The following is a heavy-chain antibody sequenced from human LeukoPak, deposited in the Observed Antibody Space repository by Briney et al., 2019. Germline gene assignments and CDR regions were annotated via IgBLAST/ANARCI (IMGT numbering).Heavy chain of an antibody. CDR2: IWNDGSNK. J-gene: IGHJ4*02. CDR1: GFTFSTYG. D-gene: IGHD3/OR15-3a*01. Sequence: GGSLRLSCAASGFTFSTYGMHWLRQAPGKGLEWVAVIWNDGSNKYYADSVKGRFTISRDNSEDTLYLQMNSLRVDDTAVYYCARAVGPFDYWGQGTLVTVSS. V-gene: IGHV3-33*01. CDR3: ARAVGPFDY.